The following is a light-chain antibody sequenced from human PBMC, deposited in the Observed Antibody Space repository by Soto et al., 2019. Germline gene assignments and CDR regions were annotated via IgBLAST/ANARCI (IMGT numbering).Light chain of an antibody. Sequence: ETVLTQSPGTLSLSPGERATLSCRASQSVTSRFFAWYQQKPGQSPSLLIYGASNTAAGIPDRFSGSGSGTDFTLTISRLEPEDFAVYFCQQYGSPPFSFGRGTKVEIK. CDR1: QSVTSRF. J-gene: IGKJ2*03. CDR3: QQYGSPPFS. CDR2: GAS. V-gene: IGKV3-20*01.